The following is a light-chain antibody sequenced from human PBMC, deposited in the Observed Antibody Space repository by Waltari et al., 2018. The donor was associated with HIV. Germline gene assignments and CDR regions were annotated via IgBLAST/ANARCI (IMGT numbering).Light chain of an antibody. CDR2: SNN. CDR3: AAWDDSLNGRYV. J-gene: IGLJ1*01. V-gene: IGLV1-44*01. CDR1: SSNIGSNT. Sequence: QSVLTQPPSASGTPAQRVTISCSGSSSNIGSNTVTWYQQLPGTAPKPLIYSNNQRPSGVPDRFSGSKSGTSASLAISGLQSEDEADYYCAAWDDSLNGRYVFGAGTKVTVL.